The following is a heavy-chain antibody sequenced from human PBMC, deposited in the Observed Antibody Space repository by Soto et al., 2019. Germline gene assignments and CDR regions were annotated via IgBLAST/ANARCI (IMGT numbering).Heavy chain of an antibody. CDR3: ARHTTYYYDSSGYYFDL. V-gene: IGHV4-39*01. CDR2: IYYSGST. J-gene: IGHJ2*01. D-gene: IGHD3-22*01. CDR1: GGSISSSSYY. Sequence: SETLSLTCTVSGGSISSSSYYWGWIRQPPGKGLEWIGSIYYSGSTYYNPSLKSRVTISVDTSKNQFSLKLSSVTAADTAVYYCARHTTYYYDSSGYYFDLWGRGTLVTVSS.